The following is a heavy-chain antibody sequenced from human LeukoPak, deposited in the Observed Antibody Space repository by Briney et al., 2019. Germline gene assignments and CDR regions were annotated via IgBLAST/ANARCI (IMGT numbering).Heavy chain of an antibody. J-gene: IGHJ4*02. CDR3: AKVGGYYDILTGYYIYPELDY. D-gene: IGHD3-9*01. CDR2: ISGSGGST. CDR1: GFTFSSYA. V-gene: IGHV3-23*01. Sequence: GGSLRLSCAASGFTFSSYAMSWVRQAPGKGLEWVSAISGSGGSTYYADSVKGRFTISRDNSKNTLYLQMNSLRAEDTAVYYCAKVGGYYDILTGYYIYPELDYWGQGTLVTVSS.